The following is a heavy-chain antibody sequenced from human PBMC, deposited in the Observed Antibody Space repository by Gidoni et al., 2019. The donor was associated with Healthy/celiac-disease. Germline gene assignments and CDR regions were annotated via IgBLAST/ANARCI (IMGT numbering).Heavy chain of an antibody. J-gene: IGHJ4*02. CDR2: ISGSGGST. V-gene: IGHV3-23*01. D-gene: IGHD4-4*01. CDR1: GCTFSSNA. CDR3: APTVAYYFDY. Sequence: EVQLLESGGGLVQPGGSLRLSWVASGCTFSSNAMSWVRQAPGKGMEWVSAISGSGGSTYYADAVKCRFTISRDNPKNTLYLQMNSLRAEDTALYYCAPTVAYYFDYWGQGTLVTVSS.